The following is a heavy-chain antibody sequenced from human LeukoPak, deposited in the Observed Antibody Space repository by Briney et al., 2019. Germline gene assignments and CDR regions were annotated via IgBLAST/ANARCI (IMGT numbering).Heavy chain of an antibody. CDR1: GFTFDDYG. CDR3: ASLVTTSSPFDY. V-gene: IGHV3-20*04. CDR2: INWNGGST. Sequence: GGPLRLSCAASGFTFDDYGMSWVRQAPGKGLEWVSGINWNGGSTGYADSVKGRFTISRDNAKNSLYLQMNSLRAEDTALYYCASLVTTSSPFDYWGQGTLVTVSS. D-gene: IGHD4-17*01. J-gene: IGHJ4*02.